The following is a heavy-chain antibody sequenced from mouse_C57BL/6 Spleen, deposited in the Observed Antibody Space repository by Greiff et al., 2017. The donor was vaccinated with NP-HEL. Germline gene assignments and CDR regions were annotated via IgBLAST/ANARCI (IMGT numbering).Heavy chain of an antibody. Sequence: EVKLQASGPGLVKPSQSLSLTCSVTGYSITSGYYWNWIRQFPGNKLEWMGYISYDGSNNYNPSLKNRISITRDTSKNQFFLKLKSVTTEDTATYYCAREGGDYYAMDYWGQGTSVTVSS. V-gene: IGHV3-6*01. CDR1: GYSITSGYY. J-gene: IGHJ4*01. CDR2: ISYDGSN. CDR3: AREGGDYYAMDY.